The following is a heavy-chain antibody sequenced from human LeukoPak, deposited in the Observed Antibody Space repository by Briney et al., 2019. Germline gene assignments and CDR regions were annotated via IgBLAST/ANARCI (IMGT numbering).Heavy chain of an antibody. CDR2: INPSGGST. CDR1: GYTFASYY. V-gene: IGHV1-46*01. Sequence: ASVKVSCKASGYTFASYYMHWVRQAPGQGLEWMGIINPSGGSTSYAQKSQGRVTMTRDMSTSTVYMELSSLRSEDTAVYYCARGDYYYYYMDVWGKGTTVTVSS. J-gene: IGHJ6*03. CDR3: ARGDYYYYYMDV.